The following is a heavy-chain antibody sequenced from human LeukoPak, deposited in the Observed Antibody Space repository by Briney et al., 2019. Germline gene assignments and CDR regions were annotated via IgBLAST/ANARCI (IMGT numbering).Heavy chain of an antibody. J-gene: IGHJ4*02. V-gene: IGHV3-7*05. CDR1: GFSFNSYW. Sequence: AGGSLRLSCAASGFSFNSYWINWVRQAPGKGLEWVANIKQDGSEKYYVDSVKGRFTISRDNAKNSLYLQMNSLRAEDTAVYYCARDQRYCSSSSCPWEPFDYWGQGTLVTVSS. CDR2: IKQDGSEK. CDR3: ARDQRYCSSSSCPWEPFDY. D-gene: IGHD2-2*01.